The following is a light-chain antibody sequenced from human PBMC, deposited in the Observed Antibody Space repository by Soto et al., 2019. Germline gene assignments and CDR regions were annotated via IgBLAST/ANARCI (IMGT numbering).Light chain of an antibody. J-gene: IGKJ1*01. V-gene: IGKV3-15*01. CDR1: QSVGSD. CDR2: GAS. CDR3: QQYNNWPPRT. Sequence: EIVLTQSPGTLSRSAGERATLSCRASQSVGSDLAWYQHTPGQPPRLLIYGASTRATGIPVRFSGSGSGTEFTLTISSLQSEDFAAYFCQQYNNWPPRTFGQGTKVDIK.